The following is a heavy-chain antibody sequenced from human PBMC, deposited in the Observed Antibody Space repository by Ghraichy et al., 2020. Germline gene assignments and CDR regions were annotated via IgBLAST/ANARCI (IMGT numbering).Heavy chain of an antibody. CDR2: ISSNGGST. CDR1: GFTFSSYA. J-gene: IGHJ4*02. V-gene: IGHV3-64*01. Sequence: GGSLRLSCAASGFTFSSYAMHWVRQAPGKGLEYVSAISSNGGSTYYANSVKGRFTISRDNSKNTLYLQMGSLRAEDMAVYYCARELVVGGVFDYWGQGTLVTVSS. D-gene: IGHD2-8*02. CDR3: ARELVVGGVFDY.